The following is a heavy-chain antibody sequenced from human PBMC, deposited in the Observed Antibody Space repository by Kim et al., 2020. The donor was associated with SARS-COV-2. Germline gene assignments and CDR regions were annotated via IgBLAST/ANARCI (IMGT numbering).Heavy chain of an antibody. D-gene: IGHD3-3*01. V-gene: IGHV3-48*02. Sequence: GGSPRLSCAASGFTFSSYSMNWVRQAPGKGLEWVSYISSSSSTIYYADSVKGRFTISRDNAKNSLYLQMNSLRDEDTAVYYCASDYYDFWSGYYTGAFDIWGQGTMVTVSS. J-gene: IGHJ3*02. CDR3: ASDYYDFWSGYYTGAFDI. CDR1: GFTFSSYS. CDR2: ISSSSSTI.